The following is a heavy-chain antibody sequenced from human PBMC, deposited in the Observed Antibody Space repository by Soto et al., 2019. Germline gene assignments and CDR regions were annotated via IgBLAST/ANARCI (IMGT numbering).Heavy chain of an antibody. V-gene: IGHV3-30-3*01. D-gene: IGHD3-22*01. Sequence: GGSLRLSCADSGFTFSTYAMHWVRQAPGKGLEWVAVISYAGNSEYYADSVKGRFTISRDNSNNTLYLQMNSLRAEDTAVYYCARDKTDSSDYYYFDYWGQGTLVPVSS. CDR2: ISYAGNSE. CDR1: GFTFSTYA. J-gene: IGHJ4*02. CDR3: ARDKTDSSDYYYFDY.